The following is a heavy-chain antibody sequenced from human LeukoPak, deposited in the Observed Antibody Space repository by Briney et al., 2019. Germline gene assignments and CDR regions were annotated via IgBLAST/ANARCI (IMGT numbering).Heavy chain of an antibody. J-gene: IGHJ4*02. CDR3: ARVRDGYIDY. Sequence: GASVKVSCKASGYTFTGYFMHWVRQAPGQGLEWMGWINPNTGGTNYAPKFQGRVTMTGDTPISTAYMELSRLRSDDTAVYYCARVRDGYIDYWGQGTLVTVSS. V-gene: IGHV1-2*02. CDR2: INPNTGGT. CDR1: GYTFTGYF.